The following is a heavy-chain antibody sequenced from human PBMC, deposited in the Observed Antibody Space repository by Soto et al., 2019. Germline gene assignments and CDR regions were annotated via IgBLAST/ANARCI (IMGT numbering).Heavy chain of an antibody. CDR1: GGSISSPSYN. CDR2: IFHRGST. D-gene: IGHD2-15*01. Sequence: QLQESGPGLLKPSETLSLTCTVSGGSISSPSYNWGWVRQPPGKGPEWIATIFHRGSTHYNPSLGGRLAMSVDTSKSQVSLTLPSVAAADTAVYYCTTVASGHFDSWGQGAQVTVSS. V-gene: IGHV4-39*01. CDR3: TTVASGHFDS. J-gene: IGHJ4*02.